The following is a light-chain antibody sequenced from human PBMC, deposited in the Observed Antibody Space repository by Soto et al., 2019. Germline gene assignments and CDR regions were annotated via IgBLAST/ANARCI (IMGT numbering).Light chain of an antibody. CDR2: KAS. J-gene: IGKJ1*01. Sequence: DIQMTQSPSTLSASVGDRVTITCRASQSISSWLAWYQQKPGKAPKLLIYKASSLESGVPSRFSGSGSGTEFTLTISSLQPDDFATYYCQQYNSYVWTFGQGTKVDNK. CDR3: QQYNSYVWT. CDR1: QSISSW. V-gene: IGKV1-5*03.